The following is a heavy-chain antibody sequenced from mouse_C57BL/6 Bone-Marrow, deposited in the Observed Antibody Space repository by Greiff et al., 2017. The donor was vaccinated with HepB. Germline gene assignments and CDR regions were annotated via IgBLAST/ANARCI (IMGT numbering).Heavy chain of an antibody. V-gene: IGHV1-19*01. Sequence: EVQLQQSGPVLVKPGASVKMSCKASGSTFTDYYMNWVKQSHGKSLEWIGVINPYNGGTSYNQKFKGKATLTVDKSSSTAYMEPKSLTSEDSAVYYCARGGVLRPDYWGQGTTLTVSS. D-gene: IGHD1-2*01. J-gene: IGHJ2*01. CDR3: ARGGVLRPDY. CDR2: INPYNGGT. CDR1: GSTFTDYY.